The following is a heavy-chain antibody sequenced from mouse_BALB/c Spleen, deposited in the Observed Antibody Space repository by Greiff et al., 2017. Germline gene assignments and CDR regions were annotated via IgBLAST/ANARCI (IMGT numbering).Heavy chain of an antibody. J-gene: IGHJ2*01. Sequence: QVQLKQSGAELVRPGASVTLSCKASGYTFTDYEMHWVKQTPVHGLEWIGAIDPETGGTAYNQKFKGKATLTADKSSSTAYMELRSLTSEDSAVYYCTRQGYYGSSYGYWGQGTTLTVSS. CDR1: GYTFTDYE. V-gene: IGHV1-15*01. CDR2: IDPETGGT. CDR3: TRQGYYGSSYGY. D-gene: IGHD1-1*01.